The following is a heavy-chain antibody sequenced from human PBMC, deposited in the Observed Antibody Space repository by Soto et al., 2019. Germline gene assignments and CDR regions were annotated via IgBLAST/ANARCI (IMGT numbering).Heavy chain of an antibody. CDR1: GYIFSNQW. Sequence: GESLKISCKGSGYIFSNQWIGWVRQVPGKGLECMGIIYPGDSDTRYSPSFQGQVTISADKSISTAYLQWNSLKASDTAMYYCASHPRDSSGYWYYFDYWGQGTLVTVSS. D-gene: IGHD3-22*01. CDR2: IYPGDSDT. CDR3: ASHPRDSSGYWYYFDY. V-gene: IGHV5-51*01. J-gene: IGHJ4*02.